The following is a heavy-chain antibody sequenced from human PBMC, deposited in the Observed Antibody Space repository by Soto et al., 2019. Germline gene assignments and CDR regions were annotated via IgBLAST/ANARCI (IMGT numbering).Heavy chain of an antibody. CDR1: GGAIGHYY. CDR3: ARFSLNGDYHPLDY. J-gene: IGHJ4*02. D-gene: IGHD4-17*01. Sequence: PSETLSLTCSVSGGAIGHYYWTWIRQPPGKGLEWIGQIYYTGSTKYNPSLKSRLTISIDTSKDQVSLKLSSVTAADTAVYYCARFSLNGDYHPLDYWGQGTLVTVSS. CDR2: IYYTGST. V-gene: IGHV4-59*01.